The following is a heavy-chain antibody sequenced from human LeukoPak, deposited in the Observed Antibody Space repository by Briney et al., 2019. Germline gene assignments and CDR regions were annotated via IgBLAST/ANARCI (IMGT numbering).Heavy chain of an antibody. CDR3: AKEMVPNSYYYGMDV. Sequence: PGGSLRLSCAASGFTFDDYVMHWVRQAPGKGLEWVSGISWNSGSIGYADSVKGRFTISRDNAKNSLYLQMNSLRAEDTALYYCAKEMVPNSYYYGMDVWGQGTTVTVSS. CDR1: GFTFDDYV. CDR2: ISWNSGSI. J-gene: IGHJ6*02. V-gene: IGHV3-9*01. D-gene: IGHD2-8*01.